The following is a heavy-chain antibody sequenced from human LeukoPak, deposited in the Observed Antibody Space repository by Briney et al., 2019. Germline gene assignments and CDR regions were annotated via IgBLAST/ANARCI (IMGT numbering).Heavy chain of an antibody. J-gene: IGHJ4*02. CDR3: ARGSGQWGFDS. D-gene: IGHD3-10*01. Sequence: SETLSLTCTVSGGSISSHYWSWIRQPPGKTLEWIGYIYYSGSTNYNPSLRSRVTISVDSSKNQFSLKLSSATAADTAVYYCARGSGQWGFDSWGQGTLVTVSS. V-gene: IGHV4-59*11. CDR2: IYYSGST. CDR1: GGSISSHY.